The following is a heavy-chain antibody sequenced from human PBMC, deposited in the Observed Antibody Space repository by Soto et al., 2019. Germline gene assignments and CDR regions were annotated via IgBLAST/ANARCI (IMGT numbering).Heavy chain of an antibody. J-gene: IGHJ4*02. D-gene: IGHD3-9*01. Sequence: QITLNESGPTLVIPTQTLTLTCTFSGFSLTTSGVGVGWIRQPPGKTLEWLALIFWDDDARYSTSLKSRLTITKDTSKTQVVLTMTNIDPEDTATYYCAYILVGRDVLRAYYFYLWGQGTLVTFSS. CDR1: GFSLTTSGVG. V-gene: IGHV2-5*02. CDR2: IFWDDDA. CDR3: AYILVGRDVLRAYYFYL.